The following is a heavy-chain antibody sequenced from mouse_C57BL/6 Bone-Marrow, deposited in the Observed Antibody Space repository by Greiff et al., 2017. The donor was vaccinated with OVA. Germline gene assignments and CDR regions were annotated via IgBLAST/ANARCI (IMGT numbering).Heavy chain of an antibody. CDR1: GFTFSSYG. V-gene: IGHV5-6*01. J-gene: IGHJ4*01. D-gene: IGHD1-1*01. CDR3: ASPYYGSYYYAMDY. CDR2: ISSGGSYT. Sequence: EVNVVESGGDLVKPGGSLKLSCAASGFTFSSYGMSWVRQTPDKRLEWVATISSGGSYTYYPDSVKGRFTISRDNAKNTLYLQMSSLKSEDTAMYYCASPYYGSYYYAMDYWGQGTSVTVSS.